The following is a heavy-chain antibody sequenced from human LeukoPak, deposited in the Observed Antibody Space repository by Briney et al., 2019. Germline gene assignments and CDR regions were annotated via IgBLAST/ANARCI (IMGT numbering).Heavy chain of an antibody. CDR1: GLTFSDSA. CDR3: ARDGEAGV. J-gene: IGHJ4*02. V-gene: IGHV3-23*01. Sequence: GGSLRLCCAASGLTFSDSAMSWVRQAPGKGLQWVSSISGSGTFVRYADSVKGRFSISRDNSMNTLYLQMNSLRADDTAVYYCARDGEAGVWGQGTLVTVSS. CDR2: ISGSGTFV. D-gene: IGHD4-17*01.